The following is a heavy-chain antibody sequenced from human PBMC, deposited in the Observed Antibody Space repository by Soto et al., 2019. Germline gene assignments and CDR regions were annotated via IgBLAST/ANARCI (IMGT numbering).Heavy chain of an antibody. CDR2: MNPNSGNT. V-gene: IGHV1-8*01. Sequence: ASVKVSCKASGYTFTSYDINWVRQATGQGLEWMGWMNPNSGNTGYAQKFQGRVTMTRNTSISTAYMELSSLRSEDTAVYYCARSSVYYDFWSGYYLNWFDPWGQGTLVTVSS. J-gene: IGHJ5*02. D-gene: IGHD3-3*01. CDR3: ARSSVYYDFWSGYYLNWFDP. CDR1: GYTFTSYD.